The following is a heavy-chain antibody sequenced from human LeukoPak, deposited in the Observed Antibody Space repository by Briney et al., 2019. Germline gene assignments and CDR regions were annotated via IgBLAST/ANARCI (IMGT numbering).Heavy chain of an antibody. CDR2: ISGSGGST. D-gene: IGHD2-2*01. CDR1: GFTFSSYA. CDR3: AKDRTAWDCSTTSCTFDP. J-gene: IGHJ5*02. V-gene: IGHV3-23*01. Sequence: PGGSLRLSCAASGFTFSSYAMNWVRQAPGKGLEWVSAISGSGGSTYYADSVKGRFTISRDNSKNTLYLQMNSLRAEDTAVYYCAKDRTAWDCSTTSCTFDPWGQGTLVTVSS.